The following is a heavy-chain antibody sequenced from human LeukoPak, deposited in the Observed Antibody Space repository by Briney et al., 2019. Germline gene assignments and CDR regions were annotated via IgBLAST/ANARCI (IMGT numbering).Heavy chain of an antibody. Sequence: GSLRLSCAASGFTFSSYAMHWVRQAPGKGLEWVAVISYDGSNKYYADSVKGRFTISRDNSENTLYLQMNSLRAEDTAVYYCARGAVRGVIKNFDLWGRGTLVTVSS. CDR2: ISYDGSNK. V-gene: IGHV3-30*04. CDR3: ARGAVRGVIKNFDL. D-gene: IGHD3-10*01. CDR1: GFTFSSYA. J-gene: IGHJ2*01.